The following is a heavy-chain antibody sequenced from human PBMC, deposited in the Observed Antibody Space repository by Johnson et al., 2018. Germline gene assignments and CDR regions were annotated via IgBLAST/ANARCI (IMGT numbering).Heavy chain of an antibody. CDR2: IYQDGSEK. D-gene: IGHD6-13*01. J-gene: IGHJ3*02. CDR3: SGAGSSWFHNERDDAFDI. CDR1: GFTFSSYW. Sequence: EVQLLESGGGLVQPGGSLRLSCAASGFTFSSYWMSWVRQAPGKGLEWVANIYQDGSEKYYVDSVKGRFTISRDNAKSSLYLQMNSLRAEDTAGYYCSGAGSSWFHNERDDAFDIWGQGTMVTVSS. V-gene: IGHV3-7*01.